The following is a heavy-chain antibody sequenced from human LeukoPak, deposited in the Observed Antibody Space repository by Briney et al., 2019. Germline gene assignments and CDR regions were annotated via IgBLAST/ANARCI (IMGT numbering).Heavy chain of an antibody. J-gene: IGHJ4*02. D-gene: IGHD3-22*01. CDR3: TTLGYHLDS. Sequence: PGGSLRLSCAASGFDFGAYEMNWVRQAPGKGLEWVAYIAGSDSTIYYADSVRGRFTISRDNAKKSLYLQMNSLRAEETALYYCTTLGYHLDSWGQGKLVTVSS. CDR1: GFDFGAYE. V-gene: IGHV3-48*03. CDR2: IAGSDSTI.